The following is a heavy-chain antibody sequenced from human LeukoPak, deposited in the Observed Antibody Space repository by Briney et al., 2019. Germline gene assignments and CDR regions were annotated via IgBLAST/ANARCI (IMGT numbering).Heavy chain of an antibody. CDR1: GGSISSYY. J-gene: IGHJ6*02. Sequence: SETLSLTCTVSGGSISSYYWSWIRQPAGKGLEWIGRIYTSGSTNYNPSLKSRVTMSVDTSKNQFSLKLSSVTAADTAVYYCAREKTYYDFWSGYPQPSPYYHYGMDVWGQGTTVTVSS. CDR3: AREKTYYDFWSGYPQPSPYYHYGMDV. CDR2: IYTSGST. D-gene: IGHD3-3*01. V-gene: IGHV4-4*07.